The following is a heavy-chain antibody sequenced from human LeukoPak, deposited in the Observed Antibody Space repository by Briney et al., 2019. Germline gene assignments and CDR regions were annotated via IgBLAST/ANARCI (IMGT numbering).Heavy chain of an antibody. Sequence: GGSLRLSCAASGFTFSSYAMSWVRQAPGKGLEWVANIKQDGSDKYCVDSVKGRFIISRDNAKNSLYLQMNSLRVDDTAVYYCARVDDIGWYIDYWGQGTLVTVSS. CDR2: IKQDGSDK. CDR1: GFTFSSYA. J-gene: IGHJ4*02. D-gene: IGHD6-19*01. CDR3: ARVDDIGWYIDY. V-gene: IGHV3-7*01.